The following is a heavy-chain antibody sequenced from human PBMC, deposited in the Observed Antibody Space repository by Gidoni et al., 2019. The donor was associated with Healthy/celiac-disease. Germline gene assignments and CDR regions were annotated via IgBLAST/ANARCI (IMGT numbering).Heavy chain of an antibody. D-gene: IGHD3-10*01. CDR3: ARDRDYGSGSYYHY. V-gene: IGHV3-7*01. Sequence: EVQLVESGGGLVQPGGSLRLSCAASGFNFSSYWMGWVRQAPGKGLEWVANIKQDGSEKYYVDSVKGRFTISRDNAKNSLYLQMNSLRAEDTAVYYCARDRDYGSGSYYHYWGQGTLVTVSS. J-gene: IGHJ4*02. CDR1: GFNFSSYW. CDR2: IKQDGSEK.